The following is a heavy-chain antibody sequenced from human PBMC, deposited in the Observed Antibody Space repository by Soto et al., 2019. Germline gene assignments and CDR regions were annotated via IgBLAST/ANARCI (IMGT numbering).Heavy chain of an antibody. D-gene: IGHD2-8*01. V-gene: IGHV4-59*01. Sequence: QVQLQESGPGLVKPSETLSLICTVSNDSITNYYWNWIRQPPGKGLEWIGYLSHTGITKYNPSLRGRVTISGDTSKNQFSLRLSSVTAADTATYYCARESEMVLSDLYYFDYWGRGTLVTVSS. J-gene: IGHJ4*02. CDR1: NDSITNYY. CDR3: ARESEMVLSDLYYFDY. CDR2: LSHTGIT.